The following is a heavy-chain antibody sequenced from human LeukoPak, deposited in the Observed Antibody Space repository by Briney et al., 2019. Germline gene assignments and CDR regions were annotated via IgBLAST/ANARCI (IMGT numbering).Heavy chain of an antibody. CDR1: GFTVSSNY. CDR3: ARDTPHYYDSSGYII. J-gene: IGHJ4*02. V-gene: IGHV3-53*01. Sequence: PGGSLRLSCAASGFTVSSNYMSWVRQAPGKGLEWVSDIYSGGSTYYADSVKGRFTISRDNSKNTLYLQMNSLRAEDTAVYYCARDTPHYYDSSGYIIWGQGTLVTVSS. CDR2: IYSGGST. D-gene: IGHD3-22*01.